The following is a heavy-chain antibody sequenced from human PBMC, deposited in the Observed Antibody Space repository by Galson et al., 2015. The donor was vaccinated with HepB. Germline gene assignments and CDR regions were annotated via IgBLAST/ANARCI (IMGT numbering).Heavy chain of an antibody. J-gene: IGHJ6*02. CDR2: INPNSGGT. CDR3: ARDGVVPATISYYYGMDV. Sequence: SVKVSCKASGYTFTGYYMHWVRQAPGQGLEWMGWINPNSGGTNYAQKFQGWVTMTRDTSISTAYMELRSPRSDDTAVYYCARDGVVPATISYYYGMDVWGQGTTVTVSS. D-gene: IGHD2-2*01. CDR1: GYTFTGYY. V-gene: IGHV1-2*04.